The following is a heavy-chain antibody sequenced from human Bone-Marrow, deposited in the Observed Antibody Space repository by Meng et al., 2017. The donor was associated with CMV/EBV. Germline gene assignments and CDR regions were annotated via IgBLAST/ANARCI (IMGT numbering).Heavy chain of an antibody. Sequence: GGSLRLSCAASGFTFSSYWMSWVRQAPGKGLEWVANIKQDGSEKYYVDSVKGRFTISRDNAKNSLYLQMNRLRAEDTAVYYCARANDFWSGYNYYYYGMDVWGQGTTVTVSS. V-gene: IGHV3-7*01. CDR1: GFTFSSYW. D-gene: IGHD3-3*01. CDR3: ARANDFWSGYNYYYYGMDV. J-gene: IGHJ6*01. CDR2: IKQDGSEK.